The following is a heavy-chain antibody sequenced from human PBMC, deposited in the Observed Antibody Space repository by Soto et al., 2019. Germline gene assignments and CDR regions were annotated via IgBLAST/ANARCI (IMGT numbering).Heavy chain of an antibody. J-gene: IGHJ4*02. D-gene: IGHD4-17*01. CDR2: IYHTGRS. V-gene: IGHV4-59*01. CDR3: ARVSNEYGGNGAFDY. CDR1: GGSLSGFP. Sequence: HVQLQESGPGQVKPSETLSLTCSVSGGSLSGFPWIWIRQPPGKGLEWVGYIYHTGRSNYNPFLKSRLTISLDMSRNQFSLQLTSVTAADTALYYCARVSNEYGGNGAFDYWGLGTLVTVSS.